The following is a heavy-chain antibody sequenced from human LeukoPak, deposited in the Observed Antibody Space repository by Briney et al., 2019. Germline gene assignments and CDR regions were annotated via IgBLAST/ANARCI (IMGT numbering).Heavy chain of an antibody. J-gene: IGHJ4*02. D-gene: IGHD6-13*01. V-gene: IGHV1-18*01. CDR3: ARAPGVASAGSH. Sequence: ASVKVSCKASGYSFTSYGITWVRQAPGQGLEWMGWINPYNGNTNYAQKFQGRVTMTRDTSISTAYMELSRLSSDDTAMYYCARAPGVASAGSHWGQGTLVTVSS. CDR1: GYSFTSYG. CDR2: INPYNGNT.